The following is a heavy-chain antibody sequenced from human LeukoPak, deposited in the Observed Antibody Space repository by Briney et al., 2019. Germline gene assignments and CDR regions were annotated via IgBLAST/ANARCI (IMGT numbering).Heavy chain of an antibody. V-gene: IGHV3-23*01. CDR2: ICGSGGST. CDR1: GVTFSSYA. Sequence: SGGSLRLSCAASGVTFSSYAMSWVRDAPGKGLEWGSAICGSGGSTYYADSVKGRFTISRDNSKNTLYLQMNSLRAEDTAVYYCAKDRVRIAARTYYYYGMDVWGQGTTVTVSS. J-gene: IGHJ6*02. CDR3: AKDRVRIAARTYYYYGMDV. D-gene: IGHD6-6*01.